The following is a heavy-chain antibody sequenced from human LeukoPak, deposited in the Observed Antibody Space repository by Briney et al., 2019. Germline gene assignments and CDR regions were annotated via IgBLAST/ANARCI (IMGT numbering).Heavy chain of an antibody. CDR1: GFTFSSHW. J-gene: IGHJ1*01. D-gene: IGHD3-22*01. CDR2: RKQDGSEK. CDR3: ARDGSITMIVELRFQH. V-gene: IGHV3-7*01. Sequence: HSGGSLGLSGAASGFTFSSHWMNWVRQAPGKGLEWVANRKQDGSEKNYVDSVKGRFTISRDNAKNSMYLQMNSLRAEDTAVYYCARDGSITMIVELRFQHWGQGTLVTVSS.